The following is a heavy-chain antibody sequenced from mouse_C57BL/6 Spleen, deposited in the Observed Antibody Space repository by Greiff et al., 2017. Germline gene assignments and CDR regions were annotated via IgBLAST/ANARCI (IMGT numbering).Heavy chain of an antibody. D-gene: IGHD1-1*01. V-gene: IGHV5-16*01. CDR3: ARGYYGSSYGAMDY. Sequence: EVQVVESEGGLVQPGSSMKLSCTASGFTFSDYYMAWVRQVPEKGLEWVANINYDGSSTYYLDSLKSRFIISRDNAKNILYLQMSSLKSEDTATYYCARGYYGSSYGAMDYWGQGTSVTVSS. J-gene: IGHJ4*01. CDR1: GFTFSDYY. CDR2: INYDGSST.